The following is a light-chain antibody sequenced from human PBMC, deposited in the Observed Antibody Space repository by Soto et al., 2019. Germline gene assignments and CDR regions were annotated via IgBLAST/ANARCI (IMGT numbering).Light chain of an antibody. CDR3: QQYDDLPIT. CDR1: QDITSY. V-gene: IGKV1-33*01. Sequence: DIQMTQSPSPLSASVGDRVTISCQASQDITSYLNWYQQKSGKAPRLLIYDAAHLETGVPSRFSGSGSGTDFTFTITGLQPEDVATYYCQQYDDLPITFGQGTRLEIK. CDR2: DAA. J-gene: IGKJ5*01.